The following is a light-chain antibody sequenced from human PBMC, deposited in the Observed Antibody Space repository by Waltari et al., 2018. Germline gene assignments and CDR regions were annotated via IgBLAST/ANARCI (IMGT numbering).Light chain of an antibody. CDR3: SSYMDTTTLEL. J-gene: IGLJ2*01. V-gene: IGLV2-14*03. CDR2: DVT. CDR1: SSDVGSYNY. Sequence: QSALTQPASVSGSPGQSITISCTGTSSDVGSYNYVTWYQQHPGKAPKLIIYDVTNRPSWVSNPFSGSQSGNTASLTISGLQAEDEADYYCSSYMDTTTLELFGGGTSLTVL.